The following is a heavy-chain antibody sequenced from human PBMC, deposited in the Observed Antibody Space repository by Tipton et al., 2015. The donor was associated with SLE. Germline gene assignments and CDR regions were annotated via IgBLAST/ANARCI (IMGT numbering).Heavy chain of an antibody. V-gene: IGHV4-38-2*02. CDR3: ARGGGYCSSTSCPGAFDI. D-gene: IGHD2-2*01. CDR2: IYHSGST. J-gene: IGHJ3*02. Sequence: TLSLTCTVSGYSISSGYYWGWIRQPPGKGLEWIGSIYHSGSTYYNPSPKSRVTISVDTSKNQFSLKLSSVTAADTAVYYCARGGGYCSSTSCPGAFDIWGQGTMVTVSS. CDR1: GYSISSGYY.